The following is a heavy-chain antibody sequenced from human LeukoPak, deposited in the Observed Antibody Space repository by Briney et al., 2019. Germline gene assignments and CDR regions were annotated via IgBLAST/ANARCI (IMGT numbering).Heavy chain of an antibody. D-gene: IGHD5-12*01. CDR2: IYSGGET. V-gene: IGHV3-66*01. CDR1: GFSVSSDY. J-gene: IGHJ4*02. Sequence: GGSLRLSCVASGFSVSSDYMTWVRQAPAKGLEWVSVIYSGGETSYTNSVKGRFTISRDSSQNTLYLQMNSLRPDDTAVYYCAREGGSGNPNNSGPKRGYDFWGQGTLVTVSS. CDR3: AREGGSGNPNNSGPKRGYDF.